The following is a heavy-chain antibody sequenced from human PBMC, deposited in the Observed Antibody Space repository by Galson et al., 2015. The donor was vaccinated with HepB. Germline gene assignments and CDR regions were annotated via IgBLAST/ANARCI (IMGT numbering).Heavy chain of an antibody. CDR3: ARAPGAYDSSGYYAFDI. CDR1: GGTFSSYA. V-gene: IGHV1-69*13. J-gene: IGHJ3*02. D-gene: IGHD3-22*01. Sequence: SVKVSCKASGGTFSSYAISWVRQAPGQGLEWMGGIIPIFGTANYAQKFQGRVTITADESTSTAYMELSSLRSEDTAVYYCARAPGAYDSSGYYAFDIWGQGTMVTVSS. CDR2: IIPIFGTA.